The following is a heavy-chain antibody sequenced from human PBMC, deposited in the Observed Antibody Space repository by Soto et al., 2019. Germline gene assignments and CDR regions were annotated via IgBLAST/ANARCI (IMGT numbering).Heavy chain of an antibody. CDR1: GFTFSSYG. J-gene: IGHJ4*02. CDR2: ISYDGSNK. Sequence: QVQLVESGGGVVQPGRSLRLSCAASGFTFSSYGMHWVRQAPGKGLEWVAVISYDGSNKYYADSVKGRFTISRDNSKNTLYLQMNSLRAEDTAVYYCAKQDIVVVPAASISPDYWGQGTLATVSS. V-gene: IGHV3-30*18. D-gene: IGHD2-2*01. CDR3: AKQDIVVVPAASISPDY.